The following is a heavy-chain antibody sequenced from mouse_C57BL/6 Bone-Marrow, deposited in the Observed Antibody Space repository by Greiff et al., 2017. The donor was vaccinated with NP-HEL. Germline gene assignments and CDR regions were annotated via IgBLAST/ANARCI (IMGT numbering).Heavy chain of an antibody. CDR2: IDPSDSYT. CDR3: ARPYGSRLHWYFDV. V-gene: IGHV1-59*01. CDR1: GYTFTSYW. J-gene: IGHJ1*03. D-gene: IGHD1-1*01. Sequence: QVQLQQPGAELVRPGTSVKLSCKASGYTFTSYWMHWVKQRPGQGLEWIGVIDPSDSYTNYNQKFKGKAKLTVDTSSSTAYMQLTSLTSDDSAVYYCARPYGSRLHWYFDVWGTGTTVTVSS.